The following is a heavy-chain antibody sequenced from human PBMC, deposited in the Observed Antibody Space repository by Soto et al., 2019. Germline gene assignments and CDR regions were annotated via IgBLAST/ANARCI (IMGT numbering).Heavy chain of an antibody. V-gene: IGHV1-2*02. CDR2: INPNSGGT. D-gene: IGHD3-3*01. CDR1: GYTFTGYY. J-gene: IGHJ6*02. CDR3: ARDGVLRFLEWEDYYYYGMDV. Sequence: ASVKVSGKASGYTFTGYYMHWVRQAPGQGLEWMGWINPNSGGTNYAQKFQGRVTMTRDTSISTAYMELSRLRSDDTAVYYCARDGVLRFLEWEDYYYYGMDVWGQGTTVTVSS.